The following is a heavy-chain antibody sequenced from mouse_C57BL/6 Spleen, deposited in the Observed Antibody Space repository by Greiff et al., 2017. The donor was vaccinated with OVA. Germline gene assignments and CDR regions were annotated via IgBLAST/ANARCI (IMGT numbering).Heavy chain of an antibody. CDR3: AREGTAQALFAY. J-gene: IGHJ3*01. CDR1: GYAFTNYL. CDR2: INPGSGGT. V-gene: IGHV1-54*01. D-gene: IGHD3-2*02. Sequence: QVQLKESGAELVRPGTSVKVSCKASGYAFTNYLIEWVKQRPGQGLEWIGVINPGSGGTNYNEKFKGKATLTADKSSSTAYMQLSSLTSEDSAVYFCAREGTAQALFAYWGQGTLVTVSA.